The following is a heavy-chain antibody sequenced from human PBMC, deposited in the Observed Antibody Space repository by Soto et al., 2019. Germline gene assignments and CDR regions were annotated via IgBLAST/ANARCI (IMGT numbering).Heavy chain of an antibody. V-gene: IGHV3-11*01. D-gene: IGHD3-10*01. CDR2: ISSSGSTI. Sequence: QVQLVESGGGLVKPGGSLRLSCAASGFTFSDYYMSWIRQDPGKGLEWVSYISSSGSTIYYADSVKGRFTISRDNAKNSLYLQVNSLRAEDTAAYYCARTLVRGVMTLQHYYYMDVWGKGTTVTFSS. CDR1: GFTFSDYY. J-gene: IGHJ6*03. CDR3: ARTLVRGVMTLQHYYYMDV.